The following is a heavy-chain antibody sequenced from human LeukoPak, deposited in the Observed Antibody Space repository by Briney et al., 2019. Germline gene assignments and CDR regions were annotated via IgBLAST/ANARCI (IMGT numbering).Heavy chain of an antibody. D-gene: IGHD6-6*01. V-gene: IGHV3-7*01. CDR3: ARRGGSSSRRSPIDY. Sequence: GGSLGLSCTSSGFTFRDYWVTWVRQARGKGPEGMANITQDGSQRSSVDSVRGRFTIPRDNAKTSLFLQMNGLRAEDTAVYYCARRGGSSSRRSPIDYWGQGTLVTVSS. J-gene: IGHJ4*02. CDR1: GFTFRDYW. CDR2: ITQDGSQR.